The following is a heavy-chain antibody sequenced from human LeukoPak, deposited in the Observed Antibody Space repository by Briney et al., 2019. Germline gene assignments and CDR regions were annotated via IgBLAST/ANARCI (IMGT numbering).Heavy chain of an antibody. CDR2: IKQDGSEK. J-gene: IGHJ4*02. D-gene: IGHD2-15*01. V-gene: IGHV3-7*03. CDR1: GFSFSSYW. Sequence: GGSLRLSCAASGFSFSSYWMAWVRQAPGKRLEWVASIKQDGSEKYYADSVKGRFTMSKDNSKNSIYLQMNSLRAEDTAVYYCVREGRSCYYYWGQGTLVTVSS. CDR3: VREGRSCYYY.